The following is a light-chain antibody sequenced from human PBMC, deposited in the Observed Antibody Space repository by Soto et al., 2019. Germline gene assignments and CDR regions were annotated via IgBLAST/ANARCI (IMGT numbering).Light chain of an antibody. J-gene: IGKJ1*01. V-gene: IGKV3-20*01. CDR2: GAS. CDR1: QSVSSSY. CDR3: QQYGSSPRT. Sequence: EIELTQSPGTLSLSPGERATLSCRASQSVSSSYLAWYQQKPGQAPRLLIYGASIRATGIPDRFSGSGSGTDFTLTISRLEPEDFAVYYCQQYGSSPRTFGQGTKVEIK.